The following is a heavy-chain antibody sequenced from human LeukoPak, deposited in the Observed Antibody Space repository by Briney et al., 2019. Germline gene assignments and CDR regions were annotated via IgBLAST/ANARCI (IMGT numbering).Heavy chain of an antibody. Sequence: SETLSLTCTVSGDSISSGNYWGWIRQPPGKGLEWIGSIFHTGSTYFNLSLKSRVTISVDTSKNQFSLKLSSVTAADTAVYYCARQGGEPYYYYMDVWGKGTTVTVSS. D-gene: IGHD2-21*01. CDR2: IFHTGST. J-gene: IGHJ6*03. CDR1: GDSISSGNY. V-gene: IGHV4-38-2*02. CDR3: ARQGGEPYYYYMDV.